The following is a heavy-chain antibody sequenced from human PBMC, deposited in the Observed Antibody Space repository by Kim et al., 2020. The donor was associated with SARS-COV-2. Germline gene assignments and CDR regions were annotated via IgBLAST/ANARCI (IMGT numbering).Heavy chain of an antibody. J-gene: IGHJ5*02. CDR1: GGSISSSSYY. D-gene: IGHD2-15*01. CDR2: IYYSGST. CDR3: ARGGVVAATPNWFDP. Sequence: SETLSLTCTVSGGSISSSSYYWGWIRQPPGKGLEWIGSIYYSGSTYYNPSLKSRVTISVDTSKNQFSLKLSSVTAADTAVYYCARGGVVAATPNWFDPWGQGTLVTVSS. V-gene: IGHV4-39*01.